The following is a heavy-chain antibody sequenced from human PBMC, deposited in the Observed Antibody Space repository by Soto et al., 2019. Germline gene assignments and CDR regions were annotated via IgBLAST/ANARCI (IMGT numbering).Heavy chain of an antibody. D-gene: IGHD3-22*01. CDR2: INHSGST. Sequence: QVQLQQWGAGLLKPSETLSLTCAVYGGSFSGYYWSWIRQPPGKGLEWIGEINHSGSTNYNPSLKSRVTISVDTPKNQFSLKLSSVTAADTAVYYCARVRSGYYLYWGQGTLVTVSS. J-gene: IGHJ4*02. CDR1: GGSFSGYY. V-gene: IGHV4-34*01. CDR3: ARVRSGYYLY.